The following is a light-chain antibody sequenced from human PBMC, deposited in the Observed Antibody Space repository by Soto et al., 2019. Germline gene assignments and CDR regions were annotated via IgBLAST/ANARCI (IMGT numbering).Light chain of an antibody. V-gene: IGKV1-5*01. CDR2: DAS. Sequence: DIQMTQSPSTLSASVGDTVTITCRASQTISGWLAWCQQRPGKAPNLLIFDASTLESGVPSRFSGSGSGTTFTLTISSLQSDDFATYYCLQYNGYYRTFGQGTKVDIK. CDR3: LQYNGYYRT. J-gene: IGKJ1*01. CDR1: QTISGW.